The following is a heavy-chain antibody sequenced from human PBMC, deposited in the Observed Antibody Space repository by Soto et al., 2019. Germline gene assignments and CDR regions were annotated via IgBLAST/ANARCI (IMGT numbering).Heavy chain of an antibody. D-gene: IGHD5-12*01. CDR1: GFTFSSYA. J-gene: IGHJ4*02. Sequence: GGSLRLSCAASGFTFSSYAMSWVRQAPGKGLEWVSAISGSGGSTYYADSVKGRFTISRDNSKNTLYLQMNSLRAEDTAVYYCAKDLRSGYGFGNPFDYWGQGTLVTVSS. CDR2: ISGSGGST. CDR3: AKDLRSGYGFGNPFDY. V-gene: IGHV3-23*01.